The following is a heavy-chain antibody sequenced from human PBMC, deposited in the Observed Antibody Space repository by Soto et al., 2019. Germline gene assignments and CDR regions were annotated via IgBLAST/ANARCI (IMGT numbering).Heavy chain of an antibody. CDR3: ARDLDTAMSRGAFDI. CDR2: IYYSGNT. CDR1: GGSIGSGDYY. J-gene: IGHJ3*02. Sequence: QVQLQESGPGLVKPSQTLSLTCTVSGGSIGSGDYYWSWIRQPPGKGLEWIGYIYYSGNTYYNPSLKSRVTISVDTSENQLSLKLSSVTAADTAVYYCARDLDTAMSRGAFDIWGQGTMVTVSS. D-gene: IGHD5-18*01. V-gene: IGHV4-30-4*01.